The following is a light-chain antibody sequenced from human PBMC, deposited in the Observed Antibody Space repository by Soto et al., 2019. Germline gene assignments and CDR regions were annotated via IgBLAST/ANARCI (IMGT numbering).Light chain of an antibody. V-gene: IGKV3-15*01. CDR1: QSVSSN. CDR3: QQYNNWPAT. Sequence: EIVMTQSPATPSVSPGDRATLSCRASQSVSSNLAWYQQKPGQAPRLHLYGASTRATGIPARLSGSGSGTEFTLTISSLQSEDFAVYHCQQYNNWPATFGQGTKVEIK. CDR2: GAS. J-gene: IGKJ1*01.